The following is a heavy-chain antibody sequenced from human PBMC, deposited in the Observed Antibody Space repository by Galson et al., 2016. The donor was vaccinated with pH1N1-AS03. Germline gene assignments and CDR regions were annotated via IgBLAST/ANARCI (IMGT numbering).Heavy chain of an antibody. CDR3: ARDRHYYDYIWGTYRYDWYFDL. CDR2: IWHDGSEK. CDR1: GFTFSSHG. D-gene: IGHD3-16*02. V-gene: IGHV3-33*01. J-gene: IGHJ2*01. Sequence: SGFTFSSHGMHWVRQTPGKGLEWVAVIWHDGSEKYYADSVKGRFTISRDNSKNTLYLQMNSLRAEDTAVYYCARDRHYYDYIWGTYRYDWYFDLWGRGTLATVSS.